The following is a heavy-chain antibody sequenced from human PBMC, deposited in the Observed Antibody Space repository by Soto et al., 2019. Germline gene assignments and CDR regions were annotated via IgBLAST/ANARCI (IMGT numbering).Heavy chain of an antibody. CDR3: ARNSYYDSSGYYYGPIDY. CDR2: IYYSGST. D-gene: IGHD3-22*01. V-gene: IGHV4-31*03. CDR1: GGSISSGGYY. J-gene: IGHJ4*02. Sequence: QVQLQESGPGLVKPSQTLSLTCTVSGGSISSGGYYWSWIRQHPGKGLEWIGYIYYSGSTYYNPSLKSRVTISVHTSKNQFSLKLSSVTAADTAVYYCARNSYYDSSGYYYGPIDYWGQGTLVTVSS.